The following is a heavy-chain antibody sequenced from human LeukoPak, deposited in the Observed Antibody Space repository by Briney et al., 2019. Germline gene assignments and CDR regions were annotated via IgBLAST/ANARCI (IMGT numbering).Heavy chain of an antibody. J-gene: IGHJ4*02. Sequence: GGSLRLSCAASGFTFSSYAMSWVRQAPGKGLEWVSAISGSGGSTYYADSVKGRFTISRDNSKNTLYLQMNSLRAEDTAVYYCAKDGIEYQQLPYYFDYWGQGTLVTVSS. CDR1: GFTFSSYA. CDR3: AKDGIEYQQLPYYFDY. D-gene: IGHD6-13*01. V-gene: IGHV3-23*01. CDR2: ISGSGGST.